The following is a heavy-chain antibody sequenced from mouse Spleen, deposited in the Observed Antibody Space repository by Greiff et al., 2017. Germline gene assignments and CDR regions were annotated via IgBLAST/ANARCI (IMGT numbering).Heavy chain of an antibody. CDR2: INPYNGDT. J-gene: IGHJ4*01. CDR3: GRAGDYYGSSSYAMDY. Sequence: EVQLQQSGPELVKPGASVKISCKASGYSFTGYFMNWVKQSHGKSLEWIGRINPYNGDTFYNQKFKGKATLTVDKSSSTAHMELLSLTSEDSAVYYCGRAGDYYGSSSYAMDYWGQGTSVTVSS. CDR1: GYSFTGYF. V-gene: IGHV1-37*01. D-gene: IGHD1-1*01.